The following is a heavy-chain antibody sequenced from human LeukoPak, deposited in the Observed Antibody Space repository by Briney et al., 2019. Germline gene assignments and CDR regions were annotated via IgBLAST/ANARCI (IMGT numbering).Heavy chain of an antibody. CDR2: IYHSGST. CDR3: AKDRITIFGVVIIRVLGKIQH. Sequence: SETLSLTCAVSGGSISSNNWWSWVRQPPGKGLGWIGEIYHSGSTNYNPSLKSRVTISLDKSKNQFSLKLNSVTAADTAVYYCAKDRITIFGVVIIRVLGKIQHWGQGTLVTVSS. V-gene: IGHV4-4*02. D-gene: IGHD3-3*01. J-gene: IGHJ1*01. CDR1: GGSISSNNW.